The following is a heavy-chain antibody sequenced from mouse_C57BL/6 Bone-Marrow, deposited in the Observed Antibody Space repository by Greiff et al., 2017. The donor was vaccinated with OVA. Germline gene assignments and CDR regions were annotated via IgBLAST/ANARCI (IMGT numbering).Heavy chain of an antibody. J-gene: IGHJ2*01. CDR1: GYTFTSYG. Sequence: VQLQQSGAELARPGASVKLSCKASGYTFTSYGISWVKQRTGQGLEWIGEIYPRSGNTYYNEKFKGKATLTADKSSSTAYMELRSLTSEDSAVYFCVYYDYDGYYVDYGGQGTTIPVAS. V-gene: IGHV1-81*01. D-gene: IGHD2-4*01. CDR2: IYPRSGNT. CDR3: VYYDYDGYYVDY.